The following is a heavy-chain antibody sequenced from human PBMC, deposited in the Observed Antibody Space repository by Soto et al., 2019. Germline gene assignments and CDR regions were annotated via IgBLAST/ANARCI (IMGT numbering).Heavy chain of an antibody. CDR3: ARHGVNSRWWFDP. V-gene: IGHV4-34*01. Sequence: SETLSLTCAVYGGSFSGYYWSWIRQPPGKGLEWIGEINHSGSTNYNPSLKSRVTISVDTSKNQFSLKLSSVTAADTAVYYCARHGVNSRWWFDPWGQGTLVTVSS. CDR2: INHSGST. D-gene: IGHD6-13*01. J-gene: IGHJ5*02. CDR1: GGSFSGYY.